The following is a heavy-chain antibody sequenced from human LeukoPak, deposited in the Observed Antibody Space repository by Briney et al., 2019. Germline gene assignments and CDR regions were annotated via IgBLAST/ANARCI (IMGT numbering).Heavy chain of an antibody. CDR2: IYHSGST. J-gene: IGHJ4*02. Sequence: SGTLSLTCAVSGGSISRSNWWSWVRQSPGKGLEWIGEIYHSGSTNYNPSLKSRVTISIHKSNNQFSLKLNSVTAADTAVYYCARGGTDLRWVFEYWGQGTLFTVSS. CDR3: ARGGTDLRWVFEY. D-gene: IGHD4-23*01. CDR1: GGSISRSNW. V-gene: IGHV4-4*02.